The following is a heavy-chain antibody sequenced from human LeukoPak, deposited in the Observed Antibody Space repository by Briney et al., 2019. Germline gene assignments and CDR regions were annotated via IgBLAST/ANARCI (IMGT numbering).Heavy chain of an antibody. CDR2: INSDGSST. CDR1: GFTFSSYW. J-gene: IGHJ4*02. D-gene: IGHD6-19*01. V-gene: IGHV3-74*01. CDR3: ARAGGSGWYGY. Sequence: GSLRLSCAASGFTFSSYWMHWVRQASGKGVVWVSNINSDGSSTTYADSVKGRFTISRDNAKNTLYLQMNSLKADDTAVYYCARAGGSGWYGYWGQGTLVTVSS.